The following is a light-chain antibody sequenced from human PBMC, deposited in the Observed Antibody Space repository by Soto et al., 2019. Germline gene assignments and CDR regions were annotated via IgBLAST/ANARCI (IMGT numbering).Light chain of an antibody. CDR3: QQRSNWPIT. CDR1: QSVSSY. Sequence: PGARATLSCRASQSVSSYLAWYQQKPGQAPRLLIYDASNRATGIPARFSGSESGTDFTLTISSLEPEDFAVYYCQQRSNWPITFGQGTRLEIK. V-gene: IGKV3-11*01. J-gene: IGKJ5*01. CDR2: DAS.